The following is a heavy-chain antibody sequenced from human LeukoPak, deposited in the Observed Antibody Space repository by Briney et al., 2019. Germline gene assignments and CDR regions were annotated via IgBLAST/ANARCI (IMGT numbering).Heavy chain of an antibody. J-gene: IGHJ5*02. V-gene: IGHV1-8*01. CDR1: GYTFTSYD. CDR2: MNPSSGNT. CDR3: ARAIGYCSGGSCHGGYWFDP. D-gene: IGHD2-15*01. Sequence: EASVKVSCKASGYTFTSYDINWVRQATGQGLEWMGWMNPSSGNTGYAQKFQGRVTMTRNTSISTAYMELSSLRSEDTAVYYCARAIGYCSGGSCHGGYWFDPWGQGTLVTVSS.